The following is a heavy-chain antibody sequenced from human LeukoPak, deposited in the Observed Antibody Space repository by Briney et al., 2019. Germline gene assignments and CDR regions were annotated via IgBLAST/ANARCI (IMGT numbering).Heavy chain of an antibody. Sequence: SETLSLTCAVYGGSFSGYYWSWIRQPPGKGLEWIGEINHSGSTNYNPSLKSRVTISVDTSKNQFSLKLSSVTATDTAVYYCARGSVVVIRRAPFDYWGQGTLVTVSS. CDR3: ARGSVVVIRRAPFDY. V-gene: IGHV4-34*01. J-gene: IGHJ4*02. CDR2: INHSGST. D-gene: IGHD3-22*01. CDR1: GGSFSGYY.